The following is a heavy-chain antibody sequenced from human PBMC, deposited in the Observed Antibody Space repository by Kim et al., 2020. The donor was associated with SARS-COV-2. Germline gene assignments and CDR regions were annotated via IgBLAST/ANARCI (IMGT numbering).Heavy chain of an antibody. D-gene: IGHD3-9*01. V-gene: IGHV3-30*07. CDR3: ARDYYDILTGYYKGGYFDY. J-gene: IGHJ4*02. Sequence: GRVTITRDNSKNTLYLQMNSLRAEDTAVYYCARDYYDILTGYYKGGYFDYWGQGTLVTVSS.